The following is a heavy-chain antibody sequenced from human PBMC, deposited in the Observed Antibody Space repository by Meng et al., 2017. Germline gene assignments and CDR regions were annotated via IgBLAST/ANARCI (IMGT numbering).Heavy chain of an antibody. CDR1: GFTFSSYW. D-gene: IGHD3-16*01. J-gene: IGHJ4*02. V-gene: IGHV3-7*01. CDR3: ARDVSGMIFDY. Sequence: GESLKISCAASGFTFSSYWMSWVRQAPGKGLEWVANIKQDGSEKYYVDSVKGRFTISRDNAKNSLYLQMNSLRAEDTAVYYCARDVSGMIFDYWGQGTPVTVSS. CDR2: IKQDGSEK.